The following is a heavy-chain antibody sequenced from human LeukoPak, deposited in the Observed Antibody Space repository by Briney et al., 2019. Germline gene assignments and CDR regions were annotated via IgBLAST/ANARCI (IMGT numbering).Heavy chain of an antibody. J-gene: IGHJ4*02. D-gene: IGHD4/OR15-4a*01. CDR3: ARRAGAYSHPYDY. V-gene: IGHV3-53*01. CDR1: GFTFSSFG. Sequence: GGSLRLSCAASGFTFSSFGMTWVRQAPGKGLEWVSFIYSDNTHYSDSVKGRFTISRDNSKNTLYLQMNSLRAEDTAVYYCARRAGAYSHPYDYWGQGTLVTVSS. CDR2: IYSDNT.